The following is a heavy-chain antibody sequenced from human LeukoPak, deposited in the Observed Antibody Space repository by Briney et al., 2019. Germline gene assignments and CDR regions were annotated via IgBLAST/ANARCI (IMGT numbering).Heavy chain of an antibody. CDR2: INHSGST. D-gene: IGHD3-3*01. CDR3: ARGHDFWSGYYMATRTYYFDY. V-gene: IGHV4-34*01. CDR1: GGSFSGYY. Sequence: SETLSLTCAVYGGSFSGYYWSWIRQPPGKGLEWIGEINHSGSTNYNPSLKSRVTISVDTSKNQFSLKLSSVTAADTAVYYCARGHDFWSGYYMATRTYYFDYWGQGTLVTVSS. J-gene: IGHJ4*02.